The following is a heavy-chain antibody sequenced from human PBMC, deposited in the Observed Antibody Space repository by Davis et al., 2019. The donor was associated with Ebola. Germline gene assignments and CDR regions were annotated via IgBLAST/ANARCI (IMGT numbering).Heavy chain of an antibody. D-gene: IGHD3-16*02. J-gene: IGHJ6*02. V-gene: IGHV3-48*02. CDR1: GFTFSSYS. CDR3: ARDRSPYYSYYYGMDV. CDR2: ISSSSSTI. Sequence: GESLKISCAASGFTFSSYSMNWVRQAPGKGLEWVSYISSSSSTIYYADSVKGRFTISRDNAKNSLYLQMNSLRDEDTAVYYCARDRSPYYSYYYGMDVWGQGTTVTVSS.